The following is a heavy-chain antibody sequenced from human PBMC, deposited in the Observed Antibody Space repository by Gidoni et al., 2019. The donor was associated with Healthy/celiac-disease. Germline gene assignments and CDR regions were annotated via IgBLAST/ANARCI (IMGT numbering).Heavy chain of an antibody. D-gene: IGHD5-18*01. Sequence: QVQLVHSGAEVKKPGSSVKVSCKASGGTFSSYTISWVRQAPGQGLEWMGRIIPILGIANYAQKFQGRVTITADKSTSTAYMELSSLRSEDTAVYYCARDQSMMKLWVYYYYGMDVWGQGTTVTVSS. V-gene: IGHV1-69*04. CDR1: GGTFSSYT. J-gene: IGHJ6*02. CDR3: ARDQSMMKLWVYYYYGMDV. CDR2: IIPILGIA.